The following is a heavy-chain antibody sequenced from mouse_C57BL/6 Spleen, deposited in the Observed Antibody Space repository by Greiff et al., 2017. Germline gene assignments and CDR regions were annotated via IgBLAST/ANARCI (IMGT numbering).Heavy chain of an antibody. Sequence: EVKLQESGPELVKPGASVKMSCKASGYTFTDYNMHWVKQSHGKSLEWIGYINPNNGGTSYNQKFKGKATLTVNKSSSTAYMELRSLPSEDSAVYYCARGDYGSSPGDDWGQGTSVTVSS. CDR3: ARGDYGSSPGDD. V-gene: IGHV1-22*01. J-gene: IGHJ4*01. CDR2: INPNNGGT. D-gene: IGHD1-1*01. CDR1: GYTFTDYN.